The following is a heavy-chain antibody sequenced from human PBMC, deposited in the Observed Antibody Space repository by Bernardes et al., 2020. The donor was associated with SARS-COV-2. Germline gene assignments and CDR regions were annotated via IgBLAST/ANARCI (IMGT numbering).Heavy chain of an antibody. CDR1: GGSISSGGYY. V-gene: IGHV4-31*03. CDR2: IYYSGST. J-gene: IGHJ4*02. CDR3: ASSPFHLPLIDGYYFDY. D-gene: IGHD3-22*01. Sequence: SETLSLTCTVSGGSISSGGYYWSWIRQHPGKGLEWIGYIYYSGSTYYNPSLKSRVTISVDTSKNQFSLKLSSVTAADTAVYYCASSPFHLPLIDGYYFDYWGQGTLVTVSS.